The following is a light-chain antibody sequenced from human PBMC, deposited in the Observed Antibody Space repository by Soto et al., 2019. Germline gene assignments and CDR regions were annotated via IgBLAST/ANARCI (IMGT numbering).Light chain of an antibody. J-gene: IGKJ2*01. Sequence: DIVMTQSPDSLAVSLGERATINCKSSQNVLYSSDNKNYLAWYQQKPGQPPKLLIYWASTRESGVPDRFSGSGSGTDFTLTISSLQAEDVAVYYCQQYYTTPYTFGQGTKLGIK. V-gene: IGKV4-1*01. CDR2: WAS. CDR3: QQYYTTPYT. CDR1: QNVLYSSDNKNY.